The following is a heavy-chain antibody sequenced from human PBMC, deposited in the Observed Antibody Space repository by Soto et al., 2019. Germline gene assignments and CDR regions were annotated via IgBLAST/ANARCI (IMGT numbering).Heavy chain of an antibody. CDR1: GDTFSFYT. J-gene: IGHJ4*02. D-gene: IGHD3-10*01. CDR3: ATSYGSGYRAFDY. CDR2: VNPILSMS. Sequence: QVQLVQSGAELKKPGSSVKVSCKASGDTFSFYTIHWVRQAPGRGLEWMGRVNPILSMSNYAQKFQGRVTMTADKSTSTAYMELRSLISEDTAFYYCATSYGSGYRAFDYWGQGALVTVSS. V-gene: IGHV1-69*02.